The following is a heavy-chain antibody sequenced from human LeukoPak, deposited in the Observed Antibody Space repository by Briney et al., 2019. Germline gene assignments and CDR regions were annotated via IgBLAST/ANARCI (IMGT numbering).Heavy chain of an antibody. V-gene: IGHV3-48*01. CDR3: ARARDAYNYFEY. CDR1: GFTFSSYS. D-gene: IGHD3-16*01. CDR2: ITGSGSTI. J-gene: IGHJ4*02. Sequence: PGGSLRLSCAASGFTFSSYSMNWVRQAPGQGLEWISYITGSGSTIYHADSVKGRFTISRDNGKNSLYLQMNSLRAEDTAVYYCARARDAYNYFEYWGQGILVTVSS.